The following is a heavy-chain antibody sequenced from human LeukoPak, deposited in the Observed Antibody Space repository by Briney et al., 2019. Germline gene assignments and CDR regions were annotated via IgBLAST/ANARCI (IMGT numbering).Heavy chain of an antibody. CDR1: GGSISSGSYY. V-gene: IGHV4-61*02. Sequence: SQTLSLTCTVSGGSISSGSYYWSWIRHPAGKGLEWIGRIYTSGSTNYNPSLKSRVTISVDTSKNQFSLKLSSVTAADTAVYYCARTYYDYVWGRPVDNWFDPWGQGTLVTVSS. CDR2: IYTSGST. CDR3: ARTYYDYVWGRPVDNWFDP. D-gene: IGHD3-16*01. J-gene: IGHJ5*02.